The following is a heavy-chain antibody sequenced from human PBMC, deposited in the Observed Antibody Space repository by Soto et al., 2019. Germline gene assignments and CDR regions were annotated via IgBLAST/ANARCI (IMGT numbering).Heavy chain of an antibody. CDR2: ISGSGGST. V-gene: IGHV3-23*01. D-gene: IGHD5-18*01. CDR3: AQSTAMADPIDY. Sequence: PGGSLRLSCTGSGFTFGNNAMTWFRQAPGKGLEWVSAISGSGGSTYYADSVKGRFTISRDNSKNTLYLQMNSLRAEDTAVYYCAQSTAMADPIDYWGQGTLVTVSS. J-gene: IGHJ4*02. CDR1: GFTFGNNA.